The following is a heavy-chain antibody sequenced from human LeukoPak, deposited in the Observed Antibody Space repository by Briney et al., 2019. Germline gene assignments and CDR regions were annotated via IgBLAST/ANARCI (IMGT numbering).Heavy chain of an antibody. D-gene: IGHD3-16*01. Sequence: TGGSLRLSCAASGFTFSSYGMHWVRQAPGKGLEWVAFIRYDGSNKYYADSVKGRFTISRDNSKNTLYVQMNSLRAEDTAVYYCARDFSFTFGGGLDYWGQGTLVTVSS. J-gene: IGHJ4*02. CDR2: IRYDGSNK. CDR1: GFTFSSYG. V-gene: IGHV3-30*02. CDR3: ARDFSFTFGGGLDY.